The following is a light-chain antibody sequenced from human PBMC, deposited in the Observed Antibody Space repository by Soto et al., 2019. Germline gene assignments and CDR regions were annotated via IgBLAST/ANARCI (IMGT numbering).Light chain of an antibody. Sequence: VMTQSPATLSVSPGERATLSCRASQSVNSNLAWYQQKPGQAPRLLIYAISTMAPGIPDRFSGSASGTDFTLTISSLQSEDFAVYYCQKHNNWPLTFGGGTKVEIK. CDR3: QKHNNWPLT. J-gene: IGKJ4*01. CDR1: QSVNSN. CDR2: AIS. V-gene: IGKV3-15*01.